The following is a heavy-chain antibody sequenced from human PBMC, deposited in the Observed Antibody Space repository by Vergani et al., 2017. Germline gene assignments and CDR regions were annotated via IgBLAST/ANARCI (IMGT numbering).Heavy chain of an antibody. CDR3: ARDEYCSSTSCYWMDV. J-gene: IGHJ6*04. V-gene: IGHV4-4*07. D-gene: IGHD2-2*01. Sequence: QVQLQESGPGLVTPSETLSLTCTVSGGSISSYYWSWIRQPAGKGLEWIGRIYTSGSTNYNPSLKSRVTMSVDTAKNQFSLKLSSVTAADTAVYYCARDEYCSSTSCYWMDVWGKGTTVTVSS. CDR2: IYTSGST. CDR1: GGSISSYY.